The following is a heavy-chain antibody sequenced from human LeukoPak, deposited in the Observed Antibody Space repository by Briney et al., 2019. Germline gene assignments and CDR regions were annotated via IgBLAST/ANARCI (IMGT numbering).Heavy chain of an antibody. D-gene: IGHD6-19*01. V-gene: IGHV4-4*02. Sequence: SETLSLTCAVSGGFISSSNWWSWVRQPPGKGLEWIGEIYHSGSTNYNPSLKSRVTISVDKSKNQFSLKLSSVTAADTAVYYCAREDVAVAGTVYYWGQGTLVTVSS. CDR3: AREDVAVAGTVYY. CDR1: GGFISSSNW. CDR2: IYHSGST. J-gene: IGHJ4*02.